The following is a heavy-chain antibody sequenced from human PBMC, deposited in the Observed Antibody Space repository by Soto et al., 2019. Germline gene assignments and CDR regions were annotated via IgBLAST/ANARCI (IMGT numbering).Heavy chain of an antibody. CDR1: GFTFSSYA. CDR2: ISGSGGST. D-gene: IGHD6-19*01. CDR3: AKVHGFWVAVAGRPPYGMDV. V-gene: IGHV3-23*01. J-gene: IGHJ6*02. Sequence: GGSLRLSCAASGFTFSSYAMSWVRQAPGKGLEWVSAISGSGGSTDYADSVKGRFTISRDNSKNTLYLQMNSLRAEDTAVYYCAKVHGFWVAVAGRPPYGMDVWGQGTTFTVSS.